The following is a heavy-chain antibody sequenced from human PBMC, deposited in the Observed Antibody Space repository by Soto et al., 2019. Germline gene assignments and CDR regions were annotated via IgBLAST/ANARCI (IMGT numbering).Heavy chain of an antibody. CDR3: AHRPSGWFLFDY. J-gene: IGHJ4*02. D-gene: IGHD6-19*01. CDR1: GFSLSTSGVG. V-gene: IGHV2-5*01. CDR2: IYWNGDK. Sequence: KESGPTLVKPTQTLTLTCTFSGFSLSTSGVGVGWIRQSPGKALQWLALIYWNGDKRYNPSLKTRLTITKDTSKNQVVLTLTNIDPVDTATYYCAHRPSGWFLFDYWGQGTLVTVSS.